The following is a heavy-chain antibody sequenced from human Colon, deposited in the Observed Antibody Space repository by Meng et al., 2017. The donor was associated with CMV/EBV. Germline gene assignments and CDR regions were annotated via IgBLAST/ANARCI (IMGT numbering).Heavy chain of an antibody. D-gene: IGHD2-21*01. J-gene: IGHJ4*02. CDR2: IRHDGSNE. V-gene: IGHV3-30*02. Sequence: ASGVGADTPGESLVFVVAAAGTPCSSSGMHWVRQAPGKGLEWVALIRHDGSNEYYAESVRSRFTISRDNSKNTVYLQMNSLRSEDTAVYYCARDKGVRTFDTWGQGILVTVSS. CDR1: GTPCSSSG. CDR3: ARDKGVRTFDT.